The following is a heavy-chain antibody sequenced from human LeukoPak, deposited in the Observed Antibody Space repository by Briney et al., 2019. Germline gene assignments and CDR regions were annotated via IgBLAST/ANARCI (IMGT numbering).Heavy chain of an antibody. J-gene: IGHJ4*02. D-gene: IGHD3-3*01. V-gene: IGHV4-39*01. Sequence: SETLSLTCTVSGVTIISSDYYWGWLRQPPGKGLEWLGSIYQSGCVSSYYNPSLKSRDTIFGATSKIQFFLRLSSVTAADTAVYYCASTLRFLPYRRFDYWGQGTLVTVPS. CDR2: IYQSGCVSS. CDR3: ASTLRFLPYRRFDY. CDR1: GVTIISSDYY.